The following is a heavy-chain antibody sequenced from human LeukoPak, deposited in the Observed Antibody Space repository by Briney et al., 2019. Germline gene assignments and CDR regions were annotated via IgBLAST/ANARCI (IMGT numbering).Heavy chain of an antibody. J-gene: IGHJ3*02. D-gene: IGHD3-22*01. CDR1: GGTFSSYA. CDR2: IIPIFGTA. Sequence: SVKVSCKASGGTFSSYAISWVRQAPGQGLEWMGGIIPIFGTANYAQKFQGRVTITADKSTSTAYMELSSLRSEDTAVYYCARTLHYYDSSGYYSYAFDIWGQGTMVTVSS. V-gene: IGHV1-69*06. CDR3: ARTLHYYDSSGYYSYAFDI.